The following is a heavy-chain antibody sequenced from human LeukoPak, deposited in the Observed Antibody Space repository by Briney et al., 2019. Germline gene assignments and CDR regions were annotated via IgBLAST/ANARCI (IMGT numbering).Heavy chain of an antibody. D-gene: IGHD1-1*01. CDR2: SSRSSSYI. V-gene: IGHV3-21*01. J-gene: IGHJ4*02. CDR1: GFTLSSYS. Sequence: PGGSLRLSCAASGFTLSSYSMNWVRQAPGKGLEWVSSSSRSSSYIYYADSVKGRFTISRDDAKNSLYLQMNSLRVEDTAVYYCARRRDWNEANFDYWGQGTLVTVSS. CDR3: ARRRDWNEANFDY.